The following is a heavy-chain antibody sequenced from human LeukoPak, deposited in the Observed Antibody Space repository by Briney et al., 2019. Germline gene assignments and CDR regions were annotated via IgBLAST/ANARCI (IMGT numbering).Heavy chain of an antibody. D-gene: IGHD3-9*01. CDR3: AREGLLRYFDWSAPDYFDY. CDR1: GGSISSYY. Sequence: AETLSLTCTVSGGSISSYYWSWIRQPPGKGLEWIGSINYSGSTYYNPSLKSRVTISVDTSKNQFSLKLSSVTAADTAVYYCAREGLLRYFDWSAPDYFDYWGQGTLVTVSS. V-gene: IGHV4-59*05. J-gene: IGHJ4*02. CDR2: INYSGST.